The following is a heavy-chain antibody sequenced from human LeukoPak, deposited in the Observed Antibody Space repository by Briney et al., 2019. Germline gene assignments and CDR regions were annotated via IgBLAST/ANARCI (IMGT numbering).Heavy chain of an antibody. V-gene: IGHV3-23*01. CDR3: AKMFDWSNSIDY. Sequence: GGSLRLSCAASGFTFSSYGMSWVRQAPGKGLEWVSAISGSGGSTYYADSVKGRFTISRDNSKNTLYLQMNSLRAEDTAVYYCAKMFDWSNSIDYWGQGTLVTVSS. CDR2: ISGSGGST. CDR1: GFTFSSYG. D-gene: IGHD3-9*01. J-gene: IGHJ4*02.